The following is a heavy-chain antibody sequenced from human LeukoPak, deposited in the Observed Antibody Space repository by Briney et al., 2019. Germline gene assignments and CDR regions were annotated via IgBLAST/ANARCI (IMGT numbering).Heavy chain of an antibody. J-gene: IGHJ2*01. CDR1: GGSISSGSYY. D-gene: IGHD1-26*01. Sequence: PSQTLSLTCTVSGGSISSGSYYWGWIRQPPGKGLEWIGSIYYSGSTYYNPSLKSRVTISVDTSKNQFSLRLSSVTAADTAVYYCARAGGGYLGYWYFDLWGRGTLVTVSS. CDR2: IYYSGST. CDR3: ARAGGGYLGYWYFDL. V-gene: IGHV4-39*07.